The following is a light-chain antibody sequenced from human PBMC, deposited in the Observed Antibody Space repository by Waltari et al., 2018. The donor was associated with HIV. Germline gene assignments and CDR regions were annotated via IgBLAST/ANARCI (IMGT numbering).Light chain of an antibody. Sequence: QPVLTQPPSTFASLGASVTLTCTLSSGYNNYKVDWYHQRPGRGPRFVMRVGTGEGLGGKGEGISGRLSALGSGLVRSLIIKNIQEGDESDYHCGTDHGTGGDFAYVFGAGTTVTVL. V-gene: IGLV9-49*01. CDR2: VGTGEGLG. J-gene: IGLJ1*01. CDR3: GTDHGTGGDFAYV. CDR1: SGYNNYK.